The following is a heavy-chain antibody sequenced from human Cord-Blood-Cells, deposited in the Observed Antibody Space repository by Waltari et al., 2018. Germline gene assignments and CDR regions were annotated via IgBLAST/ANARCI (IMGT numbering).Heavy chain of an antibody. CDR1: GSTFSNAC. D-gene: IGHD5-18*01. CDR2: IKSKTDGGTI. Sequence: EVQLVESGGGLVTPGGSLRLSCVDSGSTFSNACMAWVRQAPGKGLEWISRIKSKTDGGTIDDAAPGKGRFTISRGDSQNTLYLQMNSLKSEDTAVYYCTSSEKPTARFDYWGQGTLVTVSS. V-gene: IGHV3-15*01. CDR3: TSSEKPTARFDY. J-gene: IGHJ4*02.